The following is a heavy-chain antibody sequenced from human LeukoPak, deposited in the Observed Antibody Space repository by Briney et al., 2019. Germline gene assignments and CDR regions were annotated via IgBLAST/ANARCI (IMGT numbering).Heavy chain of an antibody. J-gene: IGHJ4*02. CDR2: INPNSGGT. CDR3: ARVTEYSYGSDY. Sequence: ASVKVSCKASGYTFTGYYMHWVRQAPGQGLEWMGWINPNSGGTNYAQKFQGRVTMTRDTSISTAYMELSRLRSDDTAVYYCARVTEYSYGSDYWGQGTLVTVSS. D-gene: IGHD5-18*01. CDR1: GYTFTGYY. V-gene: IGHV1-2*02.